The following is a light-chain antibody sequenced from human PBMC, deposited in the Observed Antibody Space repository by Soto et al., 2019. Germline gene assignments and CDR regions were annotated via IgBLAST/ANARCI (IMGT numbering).Light chain of an antibody. V-gene: IGLV2-8*01. CDR3: GTWDSSLTIGVI. J-gene: IGLJ2*01. Sequence: QSALTQPPSASGSPGQSVAISCTGTSSDVGGYNYVSWYQQHPGKAPKLMIYEVNKRPSGVPDRFSGSKSGNTASLTVSGLQAEDEADYYCGTWDSSLTIGVIFGGGTKLTVL. CDR2: EVN. CDR1: SSDVGGYNY.